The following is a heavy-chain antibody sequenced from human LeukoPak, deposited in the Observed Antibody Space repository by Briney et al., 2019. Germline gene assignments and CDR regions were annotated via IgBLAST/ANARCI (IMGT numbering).Heavy chain of an antibody. CDR1: GFIVSSNY. Sequence: PGGSLRLSCAATGFIVSSNYMNWVRQAPGKGLEWVSTLYTDGRTFYADPVKGRFTFSRDNSKNTVYLQLNSLRAEDTAVYYCSRIWSAHDNSWGQGALVTVSS. V-gene: IGHV3-66*01. CDR2: LYTDGRT. CDR3: SRIWSAHDNS. J-gene: IGHJ4*02. D-gene: IGHD3-3*01.